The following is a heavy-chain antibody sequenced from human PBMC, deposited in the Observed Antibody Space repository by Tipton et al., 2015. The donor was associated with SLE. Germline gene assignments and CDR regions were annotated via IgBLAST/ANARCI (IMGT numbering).Heavy chain of an antibody. CDR2: ISSTSHTI. D-gene: IGHD3-16*01. V-gene: IGHV3-48*01. J-gene: IGHJ6*02. Sequence: SLRLSCTASDFSFGSFSMDWVRQAPGKGLEWIAYISSTSHTIYYADSVKGRFTISRDNAKNSLYLQMISLRAEDTAVYFCARHDPTLTYSDYYHGLDVWGQGTAVTVSS. CDR3: ARHDPTLTYSDYYHGLDV. CDR1: DFSFGSFS.